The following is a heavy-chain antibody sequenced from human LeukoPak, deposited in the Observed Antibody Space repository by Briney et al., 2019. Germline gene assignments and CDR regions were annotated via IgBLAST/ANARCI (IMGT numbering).Heavy chain of an antibody. CDR1: GYTFTGYY. J-gene: IGHJ3*02. V-gene: IGHV1-46*01. CDR3: ASENDTDAFDI. CDR2: INPSGGST. Sequence: GASVKVSCKASGYTFTGYYMHWVRQAPGQGLEWMGIINPSGGSTSYAQKFQGRVTMTRDMSTSTVYMELSSLRSEDTAVYYCASENDTDAFDIWGQGTMVTVSS.